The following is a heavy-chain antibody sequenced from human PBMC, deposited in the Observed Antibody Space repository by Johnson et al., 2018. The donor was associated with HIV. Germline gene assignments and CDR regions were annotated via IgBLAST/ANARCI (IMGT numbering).Heavy chain of an antibody. V-gene: IGHV3-30*03. CDR2: MSYDGSDK. CDR1: GFTFSSYG. J-gene: IGHJ3*02. CDR3: TTDLGYYDSSGDAFDI. D-gene: IGHD3-22*01. Sequence: QMLLVESGGGVVQPGRSLRLSCAASGFTFSSYGMHWVRQAPGKGLEWVAVMSYDGSDKYYADSVKGRFTISRDNSKNTLYLQMNSLKPEDTAVYYCTTDLGYYDSSGDAFDIWGQGTMVTVSS.